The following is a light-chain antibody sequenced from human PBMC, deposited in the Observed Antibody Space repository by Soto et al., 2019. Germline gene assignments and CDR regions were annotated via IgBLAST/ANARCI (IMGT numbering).Light chain of an antibody. Sequence: EIVMTQSPATLSVSPGERVTLSCRASQSVSSSLAWYQQKPGQAPRLLIYGAYTRATGIPARFSGSGSGTDFTLTISILQSEDFAVYYCQQYNNWPPYTFGPGTKVDIK. CDR3: QQYNNWPPYT. CDR1: QSVSSS. CDR2: GAY. V-gene: IGKV3-15*01. J-gene: IGKJ3*01.